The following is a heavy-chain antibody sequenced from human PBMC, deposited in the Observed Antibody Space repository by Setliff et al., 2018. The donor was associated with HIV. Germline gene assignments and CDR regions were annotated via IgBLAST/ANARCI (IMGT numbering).Heavy chain of an antibody. CDR1: GYTFTSYY. V-gene: IGHV1-46*01. J-gene: IGHJ4*02. CDR3: ARGPGEGGD. D-gene: IGHD2-15*01. Sequence: GASVKVSCKASGYTFTSYYVHFVRQAPGQGPEWMGIINPNGGSTNYAQKFEGRVAMTADDSASTAYMHLSSLTYEDTAIYYCARGPGEGGDWGQGTLVTVSS. CDR2: INPNGGST.